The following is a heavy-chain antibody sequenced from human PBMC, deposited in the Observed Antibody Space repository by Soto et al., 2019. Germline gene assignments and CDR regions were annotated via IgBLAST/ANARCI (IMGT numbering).Heavy chain of an antibody. CDR3: AKDLSPMTTVTTASDY. J-gene: IGHJ4*02. Sequence: GGSLRLSCAASGFTFSSYAMSWVRQAPGKGLEWVSAISGSGGSTYYADSVKGRFTISRDNSKNTLYLQMNSLRAEDTAVYYCAKDLSPMTTVTTASDYWGQGTLVTVSS. V-gene: IGHV3-23*01. D-gene: IGHD4-17*01. CDR1: GFTFSSYA. CDR2: ISGSGGST.